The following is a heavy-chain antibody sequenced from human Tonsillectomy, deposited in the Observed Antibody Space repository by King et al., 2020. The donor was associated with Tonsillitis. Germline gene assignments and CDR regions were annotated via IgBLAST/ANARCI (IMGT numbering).Heavy chain of an antibody. D-gene: IGHD3-10*01. CDR3: GRVWPGDY. CDR1: GGSISSSSYY. V-gene: IGHV4-39*07. CDR2: IYYSGTT. J-gene: IGHJ4*02. Sequence: QLQESGPGLVKPSETLSLTCTVSGGSISSSSYYWGWIRQPPGKGLEWIGSIYYSGTTYYNPSLKSRVTISGDTSKNQFSLKLSSVIAADTAVYYCGRVWPGDYWGQGTLVTVSS.